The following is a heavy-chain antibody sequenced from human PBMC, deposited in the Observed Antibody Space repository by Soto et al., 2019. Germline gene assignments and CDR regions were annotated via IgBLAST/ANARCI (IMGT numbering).Heavy chain of an antibody. Sequence: PSETLSLTCAVHGGSFSGYYWDWIRQPPGKGLEWIGEVNHGGTSNYNPSHKSRAIISVDSSKNQFSLKLSSVTAADTAVYYCAREGSREAARPRYYYYGMDVWGQGTTVTV. V-gene: IGHV4-34*01. CDR3: AREGSREAARPRYYYYGMDV. D-gene: IGHD6-6*01. CDR1: GGSFSGYY. J-gene: IGHJ6*02. CDR2: VNHGGTS.